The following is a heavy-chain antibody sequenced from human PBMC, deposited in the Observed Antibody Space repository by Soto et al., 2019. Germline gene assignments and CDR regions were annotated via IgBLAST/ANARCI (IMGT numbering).Heavy chain of an antibody. J-gene: IGHJ3*02. D-gene: IGHD5-12*01. Sequence: SETLSLTCTVSGDSSSRSYWSWIRQPPGKGLEWIGYISYSGTTNYNPSLKSRVTISLDTSKNQFSLKLTSVIAADSAVYYCAKDKPGGYSSNDAYDIWGQGTMVTVSS. CDR3: AKDKPGGYSSNDAYDI. V-gene: IGHV4-59*01. CDR2: ISYSGTT. CDR1: GDSSSRSY.